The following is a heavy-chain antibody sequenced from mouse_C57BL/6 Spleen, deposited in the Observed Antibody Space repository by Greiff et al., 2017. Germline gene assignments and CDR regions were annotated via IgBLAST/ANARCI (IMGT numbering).Heavy chain of an antibody. CDR3: ARKGPYYGSSYYFDY. CDR1: GYTFTSYW. CDR2: IYPGSGST. V-gene: IGHV1-55*01. Sequence: QVQLQQSGAELVKPGASVKMSCKASGYTFTSYWITWVKQRPGQGLEWIGDIYPGSGSTNYNEKFKSKATLTVDTSSSTAYMQLSSLTSEDSAVYYCARKGPYYGSSYYFDYWGQGTTLTVSS. J-gene: IGHJ2*01. D-gene: IGHD1-1*01.